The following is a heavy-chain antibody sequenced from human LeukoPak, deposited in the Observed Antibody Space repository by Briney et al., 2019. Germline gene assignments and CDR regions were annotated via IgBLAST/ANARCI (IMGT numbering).Heavy chain of an antibody. J-gene: IGHJ4*02. CDR2: ISSNGGST. V-gene: IGHV3-64*01. D-gene: IGHD7-27*01. CDR1: GFTFSSYA. Sequence: QPGGSLRLSCAASGFTFSSYAMHWVRQAPRKGLEYVSAISSNGGSTYYANSVKGRFTISRDNSKNTLYLQMGSLRAEDMAVYYCARDGDGNYFDYWGQGTLVTVSS. CDR3: ARDGDGNYFDY.